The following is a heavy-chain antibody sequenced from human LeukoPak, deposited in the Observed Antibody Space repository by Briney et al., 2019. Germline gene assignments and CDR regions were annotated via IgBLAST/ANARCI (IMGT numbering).Heavy chain of an antibody. CDR2: ISYDGSNK. CDR3: ARVRSDVYTDMVLGY. CDR1: GFTFSRYY. D-gene: IGHD5-18*01. J-gene: IGHJ4*02. Sequence: GRSLRLSCAASGFTFSRYYMHWVRQAPDKGLEWVTVISYDGSNKYYADSVKGRFTISRDNSKNTVYLQMNSLRAEDTAVYYCARVRSDVYTDMVLGYWGQGTLVTVSS. V-gene: IGHV3-30*04.